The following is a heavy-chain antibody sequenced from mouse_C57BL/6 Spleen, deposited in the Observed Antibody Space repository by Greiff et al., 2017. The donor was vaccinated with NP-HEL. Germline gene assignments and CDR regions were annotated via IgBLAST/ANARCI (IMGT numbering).Heavy chain of an antibody. CDR2: IDPSDSYT. V-gene: IGHV1-69*01. CDR1: GYTFTSYW. J-gene: IGHJ1*03. D-gene: IGHD2-4*01. Sequence: VQLQQPGAELVMPGASVKLSCKASGYTFTSYWMHWVKQRPGQGLEWIGEIDPSDSYTNYNQKFKGKSTLTVDKSSSTAYMQLSSLTSEDSAVYYCARFYDYDGYWYFDVWGTGTTVTVSS. CDR3: ARFYDYDGYWYFDV.